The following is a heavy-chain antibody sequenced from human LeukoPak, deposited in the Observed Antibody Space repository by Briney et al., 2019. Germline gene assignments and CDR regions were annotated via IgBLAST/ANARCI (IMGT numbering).Heavy chain of an antibody. V-gene: IGHV4-61*08. CDR3: ARDVYYYDSSGYYYYYYGMDV. D-gene: IGHD3-22*01. J-gene: IGHJ6*02. Sequence: SETLSLSCTVSGGSFSSGGYYWSWIRQPPGKGLEWIGYIYYSGSTNYNPSLKSRVTISVDTSNNQFSLMLSSVTAADTAVYYCARDVYYYDSSGYYYYYYGMDVWGQGTTVTVSS. CDR2: IYYSGST. CDR1: GGSFSSGGYY.